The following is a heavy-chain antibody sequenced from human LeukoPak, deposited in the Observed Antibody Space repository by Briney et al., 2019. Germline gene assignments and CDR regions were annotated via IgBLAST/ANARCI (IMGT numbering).Heavy chain of an antibody. CDR3: TRDGGEGGNSAFDI. CDR2: IRRGSNGYTT. V-gene: IGHV3-72*01. Sequence: PGGSLRLSCAASGFTFSDYILDWVRQAPGKGLEWVGRIRRGSNGYTTEYAASVKGRFIISRDDSKNSLYLHMNSLKTEDTAVYHCTRDGGEGGNSAFDIWGQGTMVTVSS. CDR1: GFTFSDYI. J-gene: IGHJ3*02. D-gene: IGHD3-16*01.